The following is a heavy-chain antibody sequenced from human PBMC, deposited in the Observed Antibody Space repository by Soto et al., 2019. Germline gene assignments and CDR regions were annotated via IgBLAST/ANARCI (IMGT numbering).Heavy chain of an antibody. CDR1: GGTFSSYA. CDR3: ARENYRGGMDL. D-gene: IGHD4-4*01. J-gene: IGHJ6*02. V-gene: IGHV1-69*06. Sequence: SVKVSCKASGGTFSSYAISWVRQAPGQGLEWMGGIIPIFGTANYAQKFQGRVTTTADKSTSTAYMELSSLRSEDTAVYYCARENYRGGMDLWGQGTTVTVSS. CDR2: IIPIFGTA.